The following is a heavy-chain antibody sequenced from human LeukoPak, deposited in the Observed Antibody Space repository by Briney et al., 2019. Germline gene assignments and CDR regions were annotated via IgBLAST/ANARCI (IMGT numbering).Heavy chain of an antibody. J-gene: IGHJ3*01. V-gene: IGHV1-2*02. CDR2: INPDSGGT. CDR3: ARTFYDTLDSDAFDF. D-gene: IGHD2/OR15-2a*01. CDR1: GYTFTSYY. Sequence: ASVKVCCKASGYTFTSYYMHWVRQARGQGLEWMGWINPDSGGTNNAQKFQGRVTMTRDTSISTAYMELSRLRSDDTAVYYCARTFYDTLDSDAFDFWGQGTMVIVSS.